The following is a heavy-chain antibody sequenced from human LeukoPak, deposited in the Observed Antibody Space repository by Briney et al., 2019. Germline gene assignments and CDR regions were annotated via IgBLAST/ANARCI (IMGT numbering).Heavy chain of an antibody. CDR2: ISAYNGNT. Sequence: EASVKVSCKASGYTFTSYGISWVRQAPGQGLEWMGWISAYNGNTNYAQKLQGRVTMTTETSTSTAYMELRSLRAEDTAVYYCAKVPAQVADDAYFDYWGQGTLVTVSS. V-gene: IGHV1-18*01. CDR3: AKVPAQVADDAYFDY. D-gene: IGHD6-19*01. CDR1: GYTFTSYG. J-gene: IGHJ4*02.